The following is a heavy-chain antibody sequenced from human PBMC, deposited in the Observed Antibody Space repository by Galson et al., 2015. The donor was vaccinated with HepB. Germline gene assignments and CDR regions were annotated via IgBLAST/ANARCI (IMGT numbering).Heavy chain of an antibody. J-gene: IGHJ3*02. CDR3: ASRFVTTSDSCDT. D-gene: IGHD4-17*01. Sequence: SLRLSCAASRFTFSTYAMSWVRRAPGKGLEWVSTIGGGAGSANYADSVQGRFTISRNISKNTLYLQMNSLRAEDTAVYFCASRFVTTSDSCDTWGRGTLVTGPS. CDR1: RFTFSTYA. CDR2: IGGGAGSA. V-gene: IGHV3-23*01.